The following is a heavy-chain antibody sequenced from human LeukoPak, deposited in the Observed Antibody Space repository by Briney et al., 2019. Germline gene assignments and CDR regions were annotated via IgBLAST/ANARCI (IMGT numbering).Heavy chain of an antibody. D-gene: IGHD6-13*01. CDR3: AKVGPGIAEIYYYMDV. J-gene: IGHJ6*03. CDR2: IRYDGSNK. CDR1: GFTFTSYW. Sequence: PGGSLRLSCAASGFTFTSYWMSWVRQAPGKGLEWVAFIRYDGSNKYYADSVKGRFTISRDNSKNTLYLQMNSLRAEDTAVYYCAKVGPGIAEIYYYMDVWGKGTTVTVSS. V-gene: IGHV3-30*02.